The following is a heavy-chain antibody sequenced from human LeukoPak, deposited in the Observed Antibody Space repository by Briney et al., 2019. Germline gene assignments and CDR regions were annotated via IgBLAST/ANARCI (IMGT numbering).Heavy chain of an antibody. V-gene: IGHV1-8*01. D-gene: IGHD6-13*01. CDR3: ARGIAAAGIIRYYYYYYYMDV. Sequence: EASVKVSCKASGYTFTSYDINWVRQAPGQGLEWMGWMNPNSGNTGYAQKFQGRVTMTRNTSISTAYMELSSLRSEDTAVYYCARGIAAAGIIRYYYYYYYMDVWGKGTTVTVSS. CDR2: MNPNSGNT. CDR1: GYTFTSYD. J-gene: IGHJ6*03.